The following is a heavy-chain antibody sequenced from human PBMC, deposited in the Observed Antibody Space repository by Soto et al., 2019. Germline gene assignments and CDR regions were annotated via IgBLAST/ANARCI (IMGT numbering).Heavy chain of an antibody. CDR1: GGSISSGGYY. V-gene: IGHV4-31*11. J-gene: IGHJ6*02. Sequence: SETLSLTCAVSGGSISSGGYYWSCISQHPGKALEWIGYIYYSGSTYYNPSLKSRVTISVDTSKNQFSLKLSSVTAADTAVYYCAREPDYGDYGYYYGMDVWGQGTTVTVSS. CDR3: AREPDYGDYGYYYGMDV. CDR2: IYYSGST. D-gene: IGHD4-17*01.